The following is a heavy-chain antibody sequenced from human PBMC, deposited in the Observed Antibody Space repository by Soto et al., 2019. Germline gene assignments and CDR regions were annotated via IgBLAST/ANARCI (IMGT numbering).Heavy chain of an antibody. CDR2: IYYIGST. J-gene: IGHJ6*02. V-gene: IGHV4-31*03. CDR3: VRQGFGALHGLVDV. CDR1: GGSISSGGYY. D-gene: IGHD3-10*01. Sequence: SETLSLTCTVSGGSISSGGYYWSWIRQHPGKGLEWIGYIYYIGSTYYNPSLKSRVTISVDTSKNQFSLKLTSVTATDTAVYYCVRQGFGALHGLVDVWGQGTTVTVSS.